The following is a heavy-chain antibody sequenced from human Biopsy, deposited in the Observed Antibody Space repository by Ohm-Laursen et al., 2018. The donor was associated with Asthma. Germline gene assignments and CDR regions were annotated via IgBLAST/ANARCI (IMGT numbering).Heavy chain of an antibody. D-gene: IGHD3-10*01. CDR1: GFAVSRDY. CDR3: AKDERLYYGSDSKYMQPVPLGD. CDR2: IYSGGTS. V-gene: IGHV3-53*01. Sequence: GSLRLSCAASGFAVSRDYMFWVRQAPGKGLEWVSVIYSGGTSHTADSVRGRFTISRDKSENTLYLQMNSLRAEDTAVYYCAKDERLYYGSDSKYMQPVPLGDWGQGTLVTVSS. J-gene: IGHJ4*02.